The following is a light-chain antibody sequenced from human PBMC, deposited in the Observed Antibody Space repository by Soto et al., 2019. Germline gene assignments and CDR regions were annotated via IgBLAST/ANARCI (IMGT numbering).Light chain of an antibody. CDR2: GAS. CDR1: QSVSSSY. J-gene: IGKJ3*01. V-gene: IGKV3-20*01. CDR3: QQYGISPLFT. Sequence: EIVLTQSPGTLSLSPGERATLSCRASQSVSSSYLAWYQQKPGQPPRLLIYGASSRATGIPDRFSGSGSGTEFTLPISRLEPEDFAVYYCQQYGISPLFTFGHGTKVDIK.